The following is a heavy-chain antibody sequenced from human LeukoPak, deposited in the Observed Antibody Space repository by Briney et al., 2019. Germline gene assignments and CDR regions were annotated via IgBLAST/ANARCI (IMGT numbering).Heavy chain of an antibody. Sequence: SETLSLTCTVSGGSISSYYWSWIRQPAGKGLEWIGRIYTSGSTNYNPSLKSRVTMSVDTSKNQFSLKLSSVTAADTAVYYCARTYSSSDLDMYYFDYWGQGTLVTVSS. CDR3: ARTYSSSDLDMYYFDY. J-gene: IGHJ4*02. CDR2: IYTSGST. D-gene: IGHD6-6*01. CDR1: GGSISSYY. V-gene: IGHV4-4*07.